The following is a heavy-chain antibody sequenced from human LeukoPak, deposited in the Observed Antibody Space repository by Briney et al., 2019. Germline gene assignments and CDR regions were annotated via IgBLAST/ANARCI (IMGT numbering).Heavy chain of an antibody. J-gene: IGHJ4*02. D-gene: IGHD5-24*01. Sequence: PSETLSLTCTVSGGSISTSSYYWGWIRQPPGKGLEWIGSLHHTGSTYYNPSLKSRVNISVDTSKNQFSLKLNSVTAADTAVYYCARQADFALVEMATIMFDYWGQGTLVTVSS. V-gene: IGHV4-39*01. CDR2: LHHTGST. CDR3: ARQADFALVEMATIMFDY. CDR1: GGSISTSSYY.